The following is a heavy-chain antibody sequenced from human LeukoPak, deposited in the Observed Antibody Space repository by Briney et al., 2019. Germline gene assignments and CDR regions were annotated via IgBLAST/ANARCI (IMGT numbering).Heavy chain of an antibody. CDR1: GGTFSSYA. CDR3: ARSDGKMAPIDY. J-gene: IGHJ4*02. D-gene: IGHD5-24*01. Sequence: ASVKVSCKASGGTFSSYAISWVRQAPGQGLEWMGGIIPIFGTANYAQKFQGRVTITTDESTSTAYMELSSLRSEDTAVYYCARSDGKMAPIDYWVQGTLVTVSS. CDR2: IIPIFGTA. V-gene: IGHV1-69*05.